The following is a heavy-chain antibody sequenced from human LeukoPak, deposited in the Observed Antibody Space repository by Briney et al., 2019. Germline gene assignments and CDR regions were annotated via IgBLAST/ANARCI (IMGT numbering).Heavy chain of an antibody. CDR3: ARHSRRFPSHCSGGSCYYWYFDY. D-gene: IGHD2-15*01. J-gene: IGHJ4*02. Sequence: PSETLSLTCTVSGGSISSYYWSWIRQPSGKGLEWIGYIYTSGSTNYNPSLKSRVTISVDTSKNQFSLKLSSVTAADTAVYYCARHSRRFPSHCSGGSCYYWYFDYWGQGTLVTVSS. CDR1: GGSISSYY. V-gene: IGHV4-4*09. CDR2: IYTSGST.